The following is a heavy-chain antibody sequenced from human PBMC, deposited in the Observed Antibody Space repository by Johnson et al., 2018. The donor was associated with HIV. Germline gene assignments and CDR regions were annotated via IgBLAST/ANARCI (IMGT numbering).Heavy chain of an antibody. CDR2: INWNGGST. J-gene: IGHJ3*02. CDR3: ARAPGAVPNPGTGSNDAFDI. V-gene: IGHV3-20*04. D-gene: IGHD1-1*01. CDR1: GFTFDDYG. Sequence: MLLVESGGGLVQPGGSLRLSCAASGFTFDDYGMSWVRQAPGKGLEWVSGINWNGGSTGYADSVKGRFTISRDNSKNTLYLQMNSLRAEDTAVYYCARAPGAVPNPGTGSNDAFDIWGQGTMVTVSS.